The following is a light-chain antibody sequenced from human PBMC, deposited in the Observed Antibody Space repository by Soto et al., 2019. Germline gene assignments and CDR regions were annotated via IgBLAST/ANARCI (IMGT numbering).Light chain of an antibody. CDR2: GAS. CDR1: QSVGRN. Sequence: EIVMTQSPATLSVSPGERAPLSCRASQSVGRNLAWYQQKPGQAPRLLIYGASTRATGIPARFSGSGSGTEFTLTISSLQSEDFAIYSCQQYNHWPPLTCGGGTKVEIK. J-gene: IGKJ4*02. V-gene: IGKV3-15*01. CDR3: QQYNHWPPLT.